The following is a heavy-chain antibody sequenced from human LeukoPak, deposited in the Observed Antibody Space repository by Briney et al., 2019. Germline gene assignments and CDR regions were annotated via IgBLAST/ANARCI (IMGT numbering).Heavy chain of an antibody. D-gene: IGHD3-16*02. J-gene: IGHJ4*02. CDR1: GGSISSYY. CDR3: AREVITFGGVIVWRYFDY. Sequence: SETLSLTCTVSGGSISSYYWSWIRQPPGKGLEWIGYIYYSGSTNYNPSLKSQVTISVDTSKNQFSLKLSSVTAADTAVYYCAREVITFGGVIVWRYFDYWGQGTLVTVSS. V-gene: IGHV4-59*01. CDR2: IYYSGST.